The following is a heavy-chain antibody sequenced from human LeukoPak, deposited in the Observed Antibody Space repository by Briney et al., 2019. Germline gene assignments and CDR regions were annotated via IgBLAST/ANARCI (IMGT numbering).Heavy chain of an antibody. CDR2: FDPEDGET. D-gene: IGHD6-19*01. V-gene: IGHV1-24*01. Sequence: GASVKVSCKVSGYTLTDLSMHWVRQAPGKGLEWMGGFDPEDGETIYAQKFQGRVTMTEDTSTDTAYMELSSLRSEDTAVYYCATRRSSGWSGGDAFDIWGQGTMVTVSS. J-gene: IGHJ3*02. CDR1: GYTLTDLS. CDR3: ATRRSSGWSGGDAFDI.